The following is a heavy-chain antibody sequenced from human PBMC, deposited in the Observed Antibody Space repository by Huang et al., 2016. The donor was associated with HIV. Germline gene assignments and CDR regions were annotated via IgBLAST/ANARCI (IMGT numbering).Heavy chain of an antibody. J-gene: IGHJ4*02. V-gene: IGHV3-30*18. Sequence: QVQLVESGGGVVQPGRSLRISCAASGFTFSRYGMHWVCQAPGKGLELVEVISYDGKSKDYADSVKGRFDISRENSKTTLDLQLNSLRVEDTAVYYCAKGGSAAAVLDFWGQGTLVTVSS. CDR1: GFTFSRYG. D-gene: IGHD6-13*01. CDR3: AKGGSAAAVLDF. CDR2: ISYDGKSK.